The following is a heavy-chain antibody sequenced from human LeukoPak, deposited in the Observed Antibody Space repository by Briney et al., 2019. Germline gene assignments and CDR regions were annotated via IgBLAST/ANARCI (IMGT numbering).Heavy chain of an antibody. CDR3: ARHAPIEGSGWAFDY. V-gene: IGHV5-51*01. CDR2: IYPGDSDT. D-gene: IGHD6-19*01. CDR1: GYSFTSYW. J-gene: IGHJ4*02. Sequence: GESLKISCKGSGYSFTSYWIGWVRQMPGKGLEWMGIIYPGDSDTRYSPSFQGQVTISADKSISTAYLQWSSLKASDTAMYYCARHAPIEGSGWAFDYWGQGTLVTVSS.